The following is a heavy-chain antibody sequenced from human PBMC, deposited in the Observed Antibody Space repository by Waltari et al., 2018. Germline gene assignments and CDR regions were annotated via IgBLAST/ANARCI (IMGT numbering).Heavy chain of an antibody. CDR3: AAAGISGSYYAFDY. CDR2: ICVANGNT. Sequence: QMQMVQSGPEVKKPGTSVKVSCKASGFSFSNSAVQWVRQARGQRREWIGGICVANGNTNYAQKFQERVTIARDTSTRTAYMELSSLTSEDTAIYYCAAAGISGSYYAFDYWAQGALVTVSS. V-gene: IGHV1-58*01. CDR1: GFSFSNSA. D-gene: IGHD1-26*01. J-gene: IGHJ4*02.